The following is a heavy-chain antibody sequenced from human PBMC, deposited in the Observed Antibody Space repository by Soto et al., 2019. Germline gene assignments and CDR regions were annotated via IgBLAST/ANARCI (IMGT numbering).Heavy chain of an antibody. V-gene: IGHV1-69*01. CDR1: GGTFSSYA. D-gene: IGHD6-25*01. CDR2: IIPIFGTA. Sequence: QVQLVQSGAEVKKPGSSVKVSCKASGGTFSSYAISWVRQAPGQGLEWMGGIIPIFGTANYAQKFQGRVTIPADESTSTAYMELSSLRSEDTAVYYCARDCEQRGVFGYYGMDVWGQGTTVTVSS. CDR3: ARDCEQRGVFGYYGMDV. J-gene: IGHJ6*02.